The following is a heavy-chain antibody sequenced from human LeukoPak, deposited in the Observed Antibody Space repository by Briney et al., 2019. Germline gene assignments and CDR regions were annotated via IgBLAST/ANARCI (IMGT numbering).Heavy chain of an antibody. CDR2: ISGGGGNA. CDR3: AREGRHYYDSSGYWGSFDY. V-gene: IGHV3-23*01. CDR1: GFTFSSSA. Sequence: QPGGSLRLSCAAAGFTFSSSAMSWVRQTPGKGLEWVSAISGGGGNAYYADSVKGRFTISRDNSKNTLYLHMNSLRAEDTAVYYCAREGRHYYDSSGYWGSFDYWGQGTLVTVSS. D-gene: IGHD3-22*01. J-gene: IGHJ4*02.